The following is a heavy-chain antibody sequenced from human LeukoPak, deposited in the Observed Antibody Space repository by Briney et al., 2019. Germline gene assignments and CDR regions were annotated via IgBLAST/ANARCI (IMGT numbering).Heavy chain of an antibody. V-gene: IGHV3-23*01. CDR3: ARYAAAAY. CDR2: ITTSGDST. D-gene: IGHD2-8*01. Sequence: GGSLRLSCAASGFTFSSYSMNWVRQAPGKGLEWVSGITTSGDSTYYADSVKGRFTISRDDSKNTLYLQMNSLRAEDTAIYYCARYAAAAYWGQGTLVTVSS. CDR1: GFTFSSYS. J-gene: IGHJ4*02.